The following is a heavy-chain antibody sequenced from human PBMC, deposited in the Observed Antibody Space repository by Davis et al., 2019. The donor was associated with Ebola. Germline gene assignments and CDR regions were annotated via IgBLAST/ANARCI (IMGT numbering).Heavy chain of an antibody. CDR1: GFTFSDHY. CDR3: ARDFSGSYSFDY. Sequence: GESLKISCAASGFTFSDHYMDWVRQAPGKGLEWVGRIRSKAGGYTTEYAPSVKGSFTVSRDDSQNSLYFQMNSLKTEDTAVYYCARDFSGSYSFDYWGQGTLVTVSS. D-gene: IGHD1-26*01. CDR2: IRSKAGGYTT. J-gene: IGHJ4*02. V-gene: IGHV3-72*01.